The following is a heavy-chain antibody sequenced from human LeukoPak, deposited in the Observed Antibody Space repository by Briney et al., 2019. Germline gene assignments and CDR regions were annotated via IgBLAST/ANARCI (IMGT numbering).Heavy chain of an antibody. CDR1: GFAFSQFP. CDR2: ISHDGGNK. CDR3: ATGGSGWYRGYFDY. Sequence: GGSLRLSCVASGFAFSQFPVHWVRQAPGKRLEWVAFISHDGGNKKYGDSVKGRFTISRDNSKNTVYLQMNSLRAEDTAVYYCATGGSGWYRGYFDYWGQGTLVTVSS. J-gene: IGHJ4*02. V-gene: IGHV3-30*03. D-gene: IGHD6-19*01.